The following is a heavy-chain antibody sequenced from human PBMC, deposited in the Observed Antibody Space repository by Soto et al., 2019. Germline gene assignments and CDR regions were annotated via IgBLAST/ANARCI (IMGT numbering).Heavy chain of an antibody. Sequence: SETLSLTCTVSGGSISSYYWIWIRQPPGKGLEWIGYIYYSGSTNYNPSLKSRVTISVDTSKNQFSLKLSSVTAADTAVYYCARVRDVDTAMVTWYYFDYWGQGTLVTVSS. CDR1: GGSISSYY. CDR3: ARVRDVDTAMVTWYYFDY. V-gene: IGHV4-59*01. D-gene: IGHD5-18*01. J-gene: IGHJ4*02. CDR2: IYYSGST.